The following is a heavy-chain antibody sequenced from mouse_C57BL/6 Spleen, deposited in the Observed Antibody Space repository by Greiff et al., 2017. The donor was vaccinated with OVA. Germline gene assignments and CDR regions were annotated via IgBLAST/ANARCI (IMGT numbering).Heavy chain of an antibody. Sequence: QVQLQQPGAELVKPGASVKMSCKASGYTFTSYWITWVKQRPGQGLEWIGDIYPGSGSTNYNEKFKSKATLTVDTSSSTAYMQLSSLTSEYSAVYYCARWLLPYYAMDYWGQGTSVTVSS. V-gene: IGHV1-55*01. D-gene: IGHD2-3*01. J-gene: IGHJ4*01. CDR3: ARWLLPYYAMDY. CDR2: IYPGSGST. CDR1: GYTFTSYW.